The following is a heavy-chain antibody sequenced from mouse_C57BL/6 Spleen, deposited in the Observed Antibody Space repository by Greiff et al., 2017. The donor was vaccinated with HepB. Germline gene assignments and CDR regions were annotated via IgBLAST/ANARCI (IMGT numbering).Heavy chain of an antibody. D-gene: IGHD1-1*01. Sequence: EVQLQQSGPELVKPGASVKISCKASGYTFTDYYMNWVKQSHGKSLEWIGDINPNNGGTSYNQKFKGKATLTVDKSSSTAYMELRSLTSEDSAVYYCAADITTVVAEAMDYWGQGTSVTVSS. V-gene: IGHV1-26*01. CDR1: GYTFTDYY. CDR3: AADITTVVAEAMDY. J-gene: IGHJ4*01. CDR2: INPNNGGT.